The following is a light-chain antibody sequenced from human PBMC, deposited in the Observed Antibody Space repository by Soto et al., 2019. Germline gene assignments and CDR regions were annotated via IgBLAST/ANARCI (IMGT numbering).Light chain of an antibody. CDR2: EVS. V-gene: IGLV2-8*01. Sequence: QSALAQPPSASGSPGQSVTITCTGTNSDVGTYHYVSWYQHHPGKAPKFLIDEVSRRHFGVPDRFSGSKSGNTASLTVSGLPSEDEADYYCRSHAGSNNLVFGGGTKLAVL. J-gene: IGLJ3*02. CDR3: RSHAGSNNLV. CDR1: NSDVGTYHY.